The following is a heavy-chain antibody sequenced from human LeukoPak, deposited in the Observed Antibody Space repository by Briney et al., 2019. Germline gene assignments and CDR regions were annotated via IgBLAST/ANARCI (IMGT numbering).Heavy chain of an antibody. V-gene: IGHV3-13*01. CDR3: ARATVTTRGPYYYGMDV. J-gene: IGHJ6*02. Sequence: GGSLRLSCAASGFTFSSYDMHWVRQATGKGLEWVSAIGTAGDTYYPGSVKGRFTISRENAKNSLYLQMNSLRAGDTAVYYCARATVTTRGPYYYGMDVWGQGTTVIVSS. CDR1: GFTFSSYD. D-gene: IGHD4-17*01. CDR2: IGTAGDT.